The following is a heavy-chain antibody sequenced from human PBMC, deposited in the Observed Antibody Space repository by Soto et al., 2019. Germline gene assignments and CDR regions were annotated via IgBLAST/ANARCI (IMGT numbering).Heavy chain of an antibody. CDR1: GYTFTSYG. CDR3: ARVRPVAAAGRGSWFDP. J-gene: IGHJ5*02. V-gene: IGHV1-18*01. D-gene: IGHD6-13*01. Sequence: GASVKVSCKASGYTFTSYGISWVRQAPGQGLERMGWISAYNGNTNYAQKLQGRVTMTTDTSTSTAYMELRSLRSDDTAVYYCARVRPVAAAGRGSWFDPWGQGTLVTVSS. CDR2: ISAYNGNT.